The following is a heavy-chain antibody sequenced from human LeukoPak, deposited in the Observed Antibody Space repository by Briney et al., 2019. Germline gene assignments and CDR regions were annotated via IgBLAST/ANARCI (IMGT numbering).Heavy chain of an antibody. CDR1: GGSISSYY. J-gene: IGHJ5*02. CDR2: IYYSGST. CDR3: ARATDILTGYRFDP. V-gene: IGHV4-59*01. D-gene: IGHD3-9*01. Sequence: IPSETLSLTCTVSGGSISSYYWSWIRQPPGKGLEWIGYIYYSGSTNYNPSLKSRVTISVDTSKNQFSLKLSSVTAADTAVYYCARATDILTGYRFDPWGREPWSPSPQ.